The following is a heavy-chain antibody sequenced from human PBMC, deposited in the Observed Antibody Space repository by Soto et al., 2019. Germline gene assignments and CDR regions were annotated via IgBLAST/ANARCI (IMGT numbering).Heavy chain of an antibody. J-gene: IGHJ4*02. Sequence: QVQLVESGGGVVQPGRSLRLSCAASGFTFSSYAMHWVRQAPGKGLEWVAVISYDGSNKYYADSVKDRFTISRDNSKNTLYLQMNSLRAEDTAVYYCARGVDMVRGVIDYCGQGTLVTVSS. CDR2: ISYDGSNK. CDR3: ARGVDMVRGVIDY. V-gene: IGHV3-30-3*01. CDR1: GFTFSSYA. D-gene: IGHD3-10*01.